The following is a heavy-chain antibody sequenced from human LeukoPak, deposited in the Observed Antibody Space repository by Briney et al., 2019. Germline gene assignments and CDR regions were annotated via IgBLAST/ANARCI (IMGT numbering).Heavy chain of an antibody. D-gene: IGHD3-16*02. CDR2: VSKSGSF. CDR3: ARSKYDYVWGSYRPNWFDP. V-gene: IGHV4-59*01. CDR1: VGSIGSYY. Sequence: PSATLSLTCTVSVGSIGSYYWNWIREPPWKGLEWIGYVSKSGSFNYNPSLKSRVNLSVDTSKNQFSLKLTSVTAADTAIYYCARSKYDYVWGSYRPNWFDPWGQGTLVTVSS. J-gene: IGHJ5*02.